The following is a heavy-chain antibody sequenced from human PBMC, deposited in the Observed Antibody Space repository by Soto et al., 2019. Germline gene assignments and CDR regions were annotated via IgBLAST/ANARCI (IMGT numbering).Heavy chain of an antibody. CDR3: ARFKTKSTPGSSLARARWNGMDV. V-gene: IGHV5-51*01. CDR1: GYSFTSYW. CDR2: IYPGDSDT. J-gene: IGHJ6*02. D-gene: IGHD6-6*01. Sequence: RGESLKISCKGSGYSFTSYWIGWVRQMPGKGLEWMGIIYPGDSDTRYSPSFQGQVTISADKSISTAYLQWSSLKASDTAMYYCARFKTKSTPGSSLARARWNGMDVWGQGTTVTVSS.